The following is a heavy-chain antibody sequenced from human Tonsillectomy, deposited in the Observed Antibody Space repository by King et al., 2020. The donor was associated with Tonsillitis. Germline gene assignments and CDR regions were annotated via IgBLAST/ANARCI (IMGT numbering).Heavy chain of an antibody. V-gene: IGHV1-18*04. Sequence: QLVQSGGEVKKPGASVKVSCKASGYTFTSYGISWVRQAPGQGLEWMGLISANTGNTNCAPKFQGRVTMTSDTSTSTAYIELRSLRSDDTAVYYCARGGVATIEDYWGQGTLVTVSS. CDR1: GYTFTSYG. J-gene: IGHJ4*02. CDR3: ARGGVATIEDY. D-gene: IGHD5-12*01. CDR2: ISANTGNT.